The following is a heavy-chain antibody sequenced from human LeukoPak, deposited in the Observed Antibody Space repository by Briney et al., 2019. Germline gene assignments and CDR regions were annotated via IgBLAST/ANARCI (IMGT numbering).Heavy chain of an antibody. V-gene: IGHV3-7*03. D-gene: IGHD6-19*01. CDR2: IKQDGSEK. J-gene: IGHJ4*02. CDR1: GFTFSSYW. Sequence: PGGSLRLSCAASGFTFSSYWMSWVRQAPGKGLEWVANIKQDGSEKYYVDSVKGRFTISRDNSKNTLYLQMNSLRAEDTAVYYCAKGWGARSSGWLSWLFDYWGQGTLVTVSS. CDR3: AKGWGARSSGWLSWLFDY.